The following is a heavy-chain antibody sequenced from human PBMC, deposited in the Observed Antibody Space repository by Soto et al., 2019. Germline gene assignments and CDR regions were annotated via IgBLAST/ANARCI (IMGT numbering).Heavy chain of an antibody. CDR1: VDSVSSNNAA. Sequence: SQTLSLTFAISVDSVSSNNAAWNWIRPSPSRGLEWLGRTYYRSRWYNDYAVSVKSRITLNPDTSKNQFSLQLNSVTPEDTAVNYCARAESSSWYLSLDPWGQGTLVTVSS. CDR3: ARAESSSWYLSLDP. J-gene: IGHJ5*02. CDR2: TYYRSRWYN. D-gene: IGHD6-13*01. V-gene: IGHV6-1*01.